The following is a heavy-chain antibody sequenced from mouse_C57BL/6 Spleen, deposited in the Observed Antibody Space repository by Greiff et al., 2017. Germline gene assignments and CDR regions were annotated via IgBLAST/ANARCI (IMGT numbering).Heavy chain of an antibody. CDR3: AREGTAQATLDY. Sequence: EVQVVESGGGLVKPGGSLKLSCAASGFTFSSYAMSWVRQTPEKRLEWVATISDGGSYTYYPANVKGRFPISRDNTTNNLYLQMSHLKSEDTAMYYCAREGTAQATLDYWGQGTTLTVSS. CDR1: GFTFSSYA. J-gene: IGHJ2*01. CDR2: ISDGGSYT. D-gene: IGHD3-2*02. V-gene: IGHV5-4*01.